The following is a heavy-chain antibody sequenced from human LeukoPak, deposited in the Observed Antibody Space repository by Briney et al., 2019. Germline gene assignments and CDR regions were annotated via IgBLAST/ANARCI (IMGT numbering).Heavy chain of an antibody. J-gene: IGHJ6*02. CDR2: IRSRANSYVT. Sequence: GGSLRLSCAASGFTFSGSAMHWVRQASGKGLEWVGRIRSRANSYVTAYAAAVTGRFIISRDDSSDTAYLQMNSLTTEDTAVYYCTRHSDAYCSRANCYVNNFYGLDVWGQGTRVTVSS. D-gene: IGHD2-2*01. V-gene: IGHV3-73*01. CDR1: GFTFSGSA. CDR3: TRHSDAYCSRANCYVNNFYGLDV.